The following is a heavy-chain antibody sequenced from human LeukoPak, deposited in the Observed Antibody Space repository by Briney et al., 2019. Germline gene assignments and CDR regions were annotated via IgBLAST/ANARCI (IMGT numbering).Heavy chain of an antibody. CDR2: MNPNSGNT. Sequence: GASVKVSCKASGYTFTSYDINWVRQATGQGLEWMGWMNPNSGNTGYAQKFQGRVTMTRDTSISTAYMELSRLRSDDTAVYYCARAAGLRGFGEFHLPDYYYMDVWGKGTTVTVSS. CDR3: ARAAGLRGFGEFHLPDYYYMDV. CDR1: GYTFTSYD. D-gene: IGHD3-10*01. V-gene: IGHV1-8*01. J-gene: IGHJ6*03.